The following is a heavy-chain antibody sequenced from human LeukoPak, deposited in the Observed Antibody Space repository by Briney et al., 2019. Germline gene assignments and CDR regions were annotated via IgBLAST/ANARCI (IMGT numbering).Heavy chain of an antibody. CDR1: GGSISSNGYY. J-gene: IGHJ3*02. Sequence: SETLSLTCTVSGGSISSNGYYWGWIRQPPGKGLEWIGSFYYTGSTFYSPSLKSRVTISVGTSKSQFSLKLSSVTATDTAVYYCARQTSFYDFWSGYYTYDAFDIWGQGTMVTVSS. CDR3: ARQTSFYDFWSGYYTYDAFDI. V-gene: IGHV4-39*01. CDR2: FYYTGST. D-gene: IGHD3-3*01.